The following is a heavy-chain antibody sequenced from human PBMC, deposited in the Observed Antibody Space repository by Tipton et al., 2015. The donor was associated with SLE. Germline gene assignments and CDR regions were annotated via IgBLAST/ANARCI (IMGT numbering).Heavy chain of an antibody. J-gene: IGHJ5*01. V-gene: IGHV4-4*08. CDR3: ARGAIAVAGSGWFDP. CDR1: DGSISSYY. Sequence: TLSLTCTVSDGSISSYYWSWIRQPPGKGLEWIGYIYTSGSTNYNPSLKSRVTISVDTSKNQFSLKLSSVTAADTAVYYCARGAIAVAGSGWFDPWGQGALVTVSS. D-gene: IGHD6-19*01. CDR2: IYTSGST.